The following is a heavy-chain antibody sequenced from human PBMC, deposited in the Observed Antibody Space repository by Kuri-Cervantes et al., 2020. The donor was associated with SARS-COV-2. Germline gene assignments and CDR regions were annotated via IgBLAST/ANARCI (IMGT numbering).Heavy chain of an antibody. Sequence: GGSLRLSCAASGFTFSSYAMHWVRQAPGKGLEWVAVIWYDGSNKYYADSVKGRFSISRDNSKTTLYLKMNSLRAEDTAVYYCARDYYDSKSYWGQGTLVTVSS. J-gene: IGHJ4*02. V-gene: IGHV3-33*08. D-gene: IGHD3-22*01. CDR2: IWYDGSNK. CDR1: GFTFSSYA. CDR3: ARDYYDSKSY.